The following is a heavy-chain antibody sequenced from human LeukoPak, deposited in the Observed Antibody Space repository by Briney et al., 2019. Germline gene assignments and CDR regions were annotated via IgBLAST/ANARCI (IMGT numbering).Heavy chain of an antibody. CDR1: GGSFSGYY. CDR3: AGVKYYYGSGSYLLDY. CDR2: INHSGST. D-gene: IGHD3-10*01. J-gene: IGHJ4*02. V-gene: IGHV4-34*01. Sequence: SETLSLTCAVYGGSFSGYYWSWIRQPPGKGLEWIGEINHSGSTNYNPSLKSRVTISVDTSKNQFSLKLSSVTAADTAVYYCAGVKYYYGSGSYLLDYWGQGTLVTVSS.